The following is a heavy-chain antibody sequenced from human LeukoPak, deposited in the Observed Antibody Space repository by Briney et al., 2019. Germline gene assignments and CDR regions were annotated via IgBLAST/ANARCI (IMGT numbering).Heavy chain of an antibody. D-gene: IGHD3-10*01. Sequence: GGSLRLSCAASGFTFSSDAMSWVRQAPGKGLEWVSAISGSGGSTYYADSVKGRFTISRDNSKNTLYLQMNSPRAEDTAVYYCAKDRPTMVRGVPWFDPWGQGTLVTVSS. V-gene: IGHV3-23*01. CDR1: GFTFSSDA. CDR3: AKDRPTMVRGVPWFDP. CDR2: ISGSGGST. J-gene: IGHJ5*02.